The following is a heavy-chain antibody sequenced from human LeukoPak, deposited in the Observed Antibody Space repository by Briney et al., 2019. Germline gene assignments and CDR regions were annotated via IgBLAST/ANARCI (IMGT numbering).Heavy chain of an antibody. CDR2: ISYDGSHK. CDR1: GFTFSSLC. D-gene: IGHD1-26*01. V-gene: IGHV3-30*18. J-gene: IGHJ4*02. CDR3: TKQCDPGSHSGHY. Sequence: GGSLRLSWAASGFTFSSLCRHWVRQAPGKGLEWVAVISYDGSHKYYGDSVKGRLTISRDNSKNTVYLQMSSLRTEDTAVYYITKQCDPGSHSGHYWGQGPLVTVSS.